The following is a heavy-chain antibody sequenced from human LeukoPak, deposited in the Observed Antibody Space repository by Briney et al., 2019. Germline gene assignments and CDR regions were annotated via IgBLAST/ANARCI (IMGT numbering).Heavy chain of an antibody. Sequence: SETLSLTCAVSGDSISSRNWWSWVRQPPGKGLEWIGEINHSGSTNYNPSLKSRVTISVDTSKNQFSLKLSSVTAADTAVYYCARNSKNDRSSGGLPPRALTSYYYGMDVWGQGTTVTVSS. J-gene: IGHJ6*02. CDR3: ARNSKNDRSSGGLPPRALTSYYYGMDV. CDR1: GDSISSRNW. D-gene: IGHD2/OR15-2a*01. V-gene: IGHV4-4*02. CDR2: INHSGST.